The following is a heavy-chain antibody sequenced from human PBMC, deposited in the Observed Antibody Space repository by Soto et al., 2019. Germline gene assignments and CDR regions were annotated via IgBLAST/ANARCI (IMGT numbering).Heavy chain of an antibody. J-gene: IGHJ4*02. Sequence: DNLGRAGPVSGHARTTYSCGGFRQAAEKGLEWIGRVYTSGSTNYNPSLKSRVTMSIDTSNNHFSLTLKSVTAADTAVYYCARTVGAAYYFAFWGQGALVIVS. CDR1: GHARTTYS. CDR3: ARTVGAAYYFAF. CDR2: VYTSGST. D-gene: IGHD1-26*01. V-gene: IGHV4-4*07.